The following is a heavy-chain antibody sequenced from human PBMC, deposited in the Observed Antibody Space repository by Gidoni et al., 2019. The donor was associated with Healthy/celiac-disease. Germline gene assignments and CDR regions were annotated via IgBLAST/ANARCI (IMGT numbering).Heavy chain of an antibody. D-gene: IGHD6-6*01. CDR3: ARTSRIAARPFGAFDI. CDR1: GGSISSSSYY. Sequence: QLQLQESGPGLVKPSETLSLTCTVSGGSISSSSYYWGWIRQPPGKGLEWSGSIYYSGSTSYNPSLKSRVTISVDTSKNQFSLKLSSVTAADTAVYYCARTSRIAARPFGAFDIWGQGTMVTVSS. J-gene: IGHJ3*02. V-gene: IGHV4-39*01. CDR2: IYYSGST.